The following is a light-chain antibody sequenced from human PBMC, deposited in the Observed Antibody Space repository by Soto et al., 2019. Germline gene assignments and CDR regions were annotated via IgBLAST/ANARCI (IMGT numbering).Light chain of an antibody. J-gene: IGLJ3*02. CDR3: VLYMGSGTWV. Sequence: QAVVTQEPSFSVSPGGTVTLTCGLSSGSVSTNYHPSWYQQTPGQAPRTLIYSTNTRSSGVPDRLSGSILGNKAALTITGAQADDESDYYCVLYMGSGTWVFGGGTKLTVL. CDR2: STN. CDR1: SGSVSTNYH. V-gene: IGLV8-61*01.